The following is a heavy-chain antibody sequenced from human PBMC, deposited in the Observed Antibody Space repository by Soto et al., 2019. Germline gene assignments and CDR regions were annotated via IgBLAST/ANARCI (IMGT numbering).Heavy chain of an antibody. D-gene: IGHD2-2*01. CDR3: ARGGPVIIPAATNWFDP. V-gene: IGHV1-69*06. Sequence: QVQLVQSGPEVKKPGSSVKVSCKGSGGFNSYSISWVRQAPGQGPEWMGGIIPIFATPTYAQKFQGRVTITADKSTSTAYMELSRLTSEDTAVYYCARGGPVIIPAATNWFDPWGQGTLVNVSS. J-gene: IGHJ5*02. CDR2: IIPIFATP. CDR1: GGFNSYS.